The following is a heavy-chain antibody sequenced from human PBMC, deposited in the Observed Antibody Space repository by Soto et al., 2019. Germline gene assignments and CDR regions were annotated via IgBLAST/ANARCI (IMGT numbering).Heavy chain of an antibody. CDR2: IYYSGTT. Sequence: PSETLSLTCTVSGGSISSGDYYWSWIRQSPGKGLEWIGYIYYSGTTYYNPSLKSRVTISVDTSKNQFSLKLSSVTAADTAVYYCARALIQLWPHYYYGMDVWGQGTTVTVSS. J-gene: IGHJ6*02. V-gene: IGHV4-30-4*01. D-gene: IGHD5-18*01. CDR1: GGSISSGDYY. CDR3: ARALIQLWPHYYYGMDV.